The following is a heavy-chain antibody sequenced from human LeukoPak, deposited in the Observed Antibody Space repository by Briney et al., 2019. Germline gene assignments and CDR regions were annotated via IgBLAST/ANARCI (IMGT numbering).Heavy chain of an antibody. D-gene: IGHD2-21*02. V-gene: IGHV3-43*02. Sequence: TGGSLRLSCAASGFTFDDYAMHWVRQAPGKGLEWVSLISGDGGSTYYADSVKSRFTISRDNSKNSLYLQMNSLRTEDTALYYCAKGYCGGDCAPALFDYWGQGTLVTVSS. CDR3: AKGYCGGDCAPALFDY. J-gene: IGHJ4*02. CDR1: GFTFDDYA. CDR2: ISGDGGST.